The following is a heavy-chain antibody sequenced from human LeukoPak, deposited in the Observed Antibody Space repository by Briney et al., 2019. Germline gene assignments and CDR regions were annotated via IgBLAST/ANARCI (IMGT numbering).Heavy chain of an antibody. CDR1: GGTFSSYA. Sequence: GASVKVSCKASGGTFSSYAISWVRQAPGQGLEWMGGIIPIFGTANYAQKFQGRVTITADKSTSTAYMELSSLRSEDAAVYYCARDPGRSYGYTLWGQGTLVTVSS. J-gene: IGHJ4*02. CDR2: IIPIFGTA. D-gene: IGHD5-18*01. CDR3: ARDPGRSYGYTL. V-gene: IGHV1-69*06.